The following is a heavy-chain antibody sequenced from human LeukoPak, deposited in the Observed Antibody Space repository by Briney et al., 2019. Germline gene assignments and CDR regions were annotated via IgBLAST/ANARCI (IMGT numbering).Heavy chain of an antibody. Sequence: PSETLSLTCAVSGGSISSSNWWSWVRQPPRKGLEWIGEIYHSGSTNYNPSLKSRVTISVDKSKNQFSLKLSSVTAADTAAYYCARVGDILTGYYPLGAFDIWGQGTMVTVSS. J-gene: IGHJ3*02. D-gene: IGHD3-9*01. CDR1: GGSISSSNW. CDR2: IYHSGST. V-gene: IGHV4-4*02. CDR3: ARVGDILTGYYPLGAFDI.